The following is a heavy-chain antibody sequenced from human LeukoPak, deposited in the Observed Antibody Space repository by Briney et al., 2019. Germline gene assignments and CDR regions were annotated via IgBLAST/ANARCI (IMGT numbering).Heavy chain of an antibody. Sequence: GGSLRLSCAASGFTFSTYAMSWVRQAPGKGMEWVSTTSGSVSSTYYADSVKGRFTISRDNSKNTLYLQMNSLRAEDTAIYYCAKVQDYDILTGYYIAGGYFDYWGQGTLVTVST. J-gene: IGHJ4*02. V-gene: IGHV3-23*01. CDR1: GFTFSTYA. D-gene: IGHD3-9*01. CDR2: TSGSVSST. CDR3: AKVQDYDILTGYYIAGGYFDY.